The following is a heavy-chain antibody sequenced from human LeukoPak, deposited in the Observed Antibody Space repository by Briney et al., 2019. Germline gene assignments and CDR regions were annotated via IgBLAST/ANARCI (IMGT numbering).Heavy chain of an antibody. V-gene: IGHV3-66*01. CDR3: TRSFYDILIGYYQYFDY. J-gene: IGHJ4*02. CDR2: FYRDGSS. CDR1: GXSVSSNY. Sequence: HPGGSLRLSCVASGXSVSSNYMSWVRQAPGKGLEWVSVFYRDGSSYYAESVKGRFTISRDNSTNTLYIQMNSLRAEDTAVYYCTRSFYDILIGYYQYFDYWGQGTLVTVSS. D-gene: IGHD3-9*01.